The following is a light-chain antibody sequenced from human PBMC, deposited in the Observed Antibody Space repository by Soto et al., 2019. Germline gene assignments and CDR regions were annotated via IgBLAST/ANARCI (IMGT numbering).Light chain of an antibody. CDR1: QSVDSRY. Sequence: EIVLTQSPDTLSLSPGERATLSCRASQSVDSRYLAWCQQKRGQAPRLVIHAVSRRATGIPDRFSGSGSGTDFTLTISRLEPEDFADYYCQQYGNSPRYSFGQGTKLQIK. V-gene: IGKV3-20*01. CDR3: QQYGNSPRYS. CDR2: AVS. J-gene: IGKJ2*03.